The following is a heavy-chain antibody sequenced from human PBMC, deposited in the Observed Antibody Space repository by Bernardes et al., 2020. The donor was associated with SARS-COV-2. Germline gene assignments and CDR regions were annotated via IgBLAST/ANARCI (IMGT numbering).Heavy chain of an antibody. V-gene: IGHV4-59*01. CDR2: IYNTGNT. Sequence: SETLSLTCSISGGAISTYYWSWIRPTPGNGMEWIGYIYNTGNTNYNPSLKRRVTMSIDTSKTEFSLKLSSVTAADTAVYYCARDAGLYDSSGYSYGIDVWGQGTTVTVSS. D-gene: IGHD3-22*01. CDR3: ARDAGLYDSSGYSYGIDV. J-gene: IGHJ6*02. CDR1: GGAISTYY.